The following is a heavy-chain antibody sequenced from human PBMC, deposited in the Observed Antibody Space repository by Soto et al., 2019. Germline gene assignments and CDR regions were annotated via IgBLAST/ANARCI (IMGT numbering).Heavy chain of an antibody. Sequence: QVQLVQSGAEVKKPGASVKVSCKASGYTFTSYAMHWVRQAPGQRLEWIGWINAGNGNTKYSQKFQGRVTSTRDTSASTAYMELSSLRSEDTAVYYCARPLENWNSYLDYWGQGTLVTVSS. V-gene: IGHV1-3*01. CDR1: GYTFTSYA. CDR3: ARPLENWNSYLDY. D-gene: IGHD1-7*01. CDR2: INAGNGNT. J-gene: IGHJ4*02.